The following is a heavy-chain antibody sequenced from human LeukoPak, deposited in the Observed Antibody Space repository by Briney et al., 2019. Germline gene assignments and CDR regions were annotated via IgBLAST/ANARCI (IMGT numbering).Heavy chain of an antibody. D-gene: IGHD1-1*01. V-gene: IGHV3-23*01. CDR3: VTRGTTGTKYLEH. CDR1: GFTFSSYV. J-gene: IGHJ4*02. Sequence: GGSLRLSCAASGFTFSSYVMTWVRQAPGIGLEWVPTISVGGGSTYYADSVKGRFTISRDNSKNTLHLQMNSLRVGDTAVYYCVTRGTTGTKYLEHWGQGTLVTVSS. CDR2: ISVGGGST.